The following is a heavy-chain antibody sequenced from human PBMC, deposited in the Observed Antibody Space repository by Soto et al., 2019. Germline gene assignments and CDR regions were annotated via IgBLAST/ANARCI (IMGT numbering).Heavy chain of an antibody. J-gene: IGHJ4*02. Sequence: SETLSLTCTVSGASITGSFFWSWIRQPAGKGLEWIGRFSLSGTTNYNPSLRSRVTMPADVSKNQFSLRLTSVTAADTALYYCARGMTPPGAPAWYYFDSWGQGTLVTVSS. D-gene: IGHD2-8*02. V-gene: IGHV4-4*07. CDR1: GASITGSFF. CDR3: ARGMTPPGAPAWYYFDS. CDR2: FSLSGTT.